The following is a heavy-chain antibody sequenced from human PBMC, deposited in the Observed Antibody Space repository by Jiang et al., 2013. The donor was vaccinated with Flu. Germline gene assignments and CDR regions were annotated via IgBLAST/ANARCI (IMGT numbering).Heavy chain of an antibody. D-gene: IGHD2-15*01. J-gene: IGHJ2*01. V-gene: IGHV3-11*06. CDR2: ISGGSSYT. CDR3: ARDGDSGDYFDL. CDR1: GFTFTDYY. Sequence: SGGGLVKPGGSLRLSCTASGFTFTDYYMNWIRQAPGKGLEWISYISGGSSYTNYADFVKGRFTISRDNAKNSVFLHLTSLTAGDTAVYYCARDGDSGDYFDLWGRGTLVTVSS.